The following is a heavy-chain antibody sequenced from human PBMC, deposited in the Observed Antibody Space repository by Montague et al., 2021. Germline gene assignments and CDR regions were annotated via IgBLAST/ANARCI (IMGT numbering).Heavy chain of an antibody. J-gene: IGHJ4*02. V-gene: IGHV2-5*02. CDR1: GFSLSTSGVG. Sequence: PALVKPTQTLTLTCTFSGFSLSTSGVGVGWIRQPPGKALEWLALIYWDDDKRYSPSLKSRLTITKDTSKNQVVLTMTNMDPVDAATYYCAHRQGGYDLWYWGQGTLVTVSS. CDR3: AHRQGGYDLWY. D-gene: IGHD5-12*01. CDR2: IYWDDDK.